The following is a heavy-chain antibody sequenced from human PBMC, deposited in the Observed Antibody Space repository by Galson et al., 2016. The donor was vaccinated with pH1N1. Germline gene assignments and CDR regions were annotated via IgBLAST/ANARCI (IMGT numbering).Heavy chain of an antibody. CDR3: ARNLYGDYSHYFDY. CDR2: IAWDDDK. Sequence: PALVKPTQTLTLTCTFAGVSLSTSGMCVSWIRQPPGKALEWLALIAWDDDKYYNTSLKTSLTISKDTSKNQVVLTMTTMDPVDTATYYCARNLYGDYSHYFDYWGQGTLVTVSS. V-gene: IGHV2-70*01. CDR1: GVSLSTSGMC. J-gene: IGHJ4*02. D-gene: IGHD4-17*01.